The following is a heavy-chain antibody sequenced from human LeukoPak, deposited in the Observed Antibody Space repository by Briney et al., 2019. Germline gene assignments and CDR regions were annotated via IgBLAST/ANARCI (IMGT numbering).Heavy chain of an antibody. Sequence: GGSLRLSCAASGFTFSSYWMHWVRQAPGKGLVWVSRINSDGSSTSYADSVKGRFTISRDHAKNTLYLQMNSLRAEDTAVYYCARGTPGDYDFWSGYYTGYFDYWGQGTLVTVSS. CDR3: ARGTPGDYDFWSGYYTGYFDY. V-gene: IGHV3-74*01. CDR2: INSDGSST. J-gene: IGHJ4*02. CDR1: GFTFSSYW. D-gene: IGHD3-3*01.